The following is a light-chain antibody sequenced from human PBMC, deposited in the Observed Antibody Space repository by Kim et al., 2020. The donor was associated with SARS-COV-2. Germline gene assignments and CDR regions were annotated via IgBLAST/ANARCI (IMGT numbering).Light chain of an antibody. CDR2: DAS. CDR3: QQYDNWPGT. V-gene: IGKV3-15*01. Sequence: VSPGERATLSCRASQSVSTNLAWYQQKPGQVPRLLITDASARATGVPARFTGGGSGTDFTLTISGLQSADFAVYYCQQYDNWPGTFGQGTKVDIK. J-gene: IGKJ1*01. CDR1: QSVSTN.